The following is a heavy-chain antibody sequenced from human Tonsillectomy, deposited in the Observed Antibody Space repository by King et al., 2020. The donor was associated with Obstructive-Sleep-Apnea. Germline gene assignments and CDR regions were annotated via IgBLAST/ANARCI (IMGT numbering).Heavy chain of an antibody. V-gene: IGHV3-9*01. D-gene: IGHD6-25*01. CDR2: ISWNSGSI. CDR3: AKDTSGSLSNAFDI. Sequence: VQLVESGGGLVQPGRSLRLSCAASGFTFDDYAMHWVRQAPGKGLEWVSGISWNSGSIGYSDSVKGRFTISRDNAKNSLYLQMNSLRAEDTALYYCAKDTSGSLSNAFDIWGQGTMVTVSS. CDR1: GFTFDDYA. J-gene: IGHJ3*02.